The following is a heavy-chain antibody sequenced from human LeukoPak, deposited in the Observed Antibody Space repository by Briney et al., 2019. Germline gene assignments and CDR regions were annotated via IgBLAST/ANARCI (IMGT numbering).Heavy chain of an antibody. V-gene: IGHV4-38-2*02. D-gene: IGHD6-13*01. J-gene: IGHJ5*02. CDR3: ARAYHSSWYLNWSDP. CDR1: NYSISSGYY. CDR2: VYHSGST. Sequence: SETLSLTCTVSNYSISSGYYWGWIRQPPGKGLEWIASVYHSGSTSYNPSLKSRLTISVDTSKNEFSLKLSSVTAADTAVYYCARAYHSSWYLNWSDPWGQGTLVTASS.